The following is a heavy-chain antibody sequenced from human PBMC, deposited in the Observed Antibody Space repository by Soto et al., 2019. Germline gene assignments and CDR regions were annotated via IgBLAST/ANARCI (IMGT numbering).Heavy chain of an antibody. V-gene: IGHV1-2*04. CDR2: INPKSGGT. CDR1: GYSFTDYH. CDR3: ARGHSTDCSNGVCSFFYNHEMDV. J-gene: IGHJ6*02. D-gene: IGHD2-8*01. Sequence: ASVKVSCKASGYSFTDYHIHWVRQAPGQGLEWLGRINPKSGGTSTAQKFQGWVTTTRDRSISTVYMELTRLRSDDTAVYFCARGHSTDCSNGVCSFFYNHEMDVWGQGIKVTVSS.